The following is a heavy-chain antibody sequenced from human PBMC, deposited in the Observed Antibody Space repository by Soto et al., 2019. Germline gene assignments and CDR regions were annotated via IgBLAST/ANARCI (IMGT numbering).Heavy chain of an antibody. J-gene: IGHJ3*02. V-gene: IGHV3-7*01. CDR1: GFTFSSYW. Sequence: PGGSLRLSCAASGFTFSSYWMSWVRQAPGKGLEWVANIKQDGSEKYYVDSVKGRFTISRDNSKNTLYLQMNSLRAEDTAVYYCARERGNILTGYSAFDIWGQGTMVTVSS. CDR3: ARERGNILTGYSAFDI. CDR2: IKQDGSEK. D-gene: IGHD3-9*01.